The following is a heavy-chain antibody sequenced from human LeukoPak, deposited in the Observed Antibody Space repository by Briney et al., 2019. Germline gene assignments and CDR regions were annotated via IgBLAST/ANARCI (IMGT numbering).Heavy chain of an antibody. Sequence: ASVTVSCKASGGTFSSYAISWVRQAPGQGLEWMGGIIPIFGTANYAQKFQGRVTITADKSTSTAYMELSSLRCEDTAVYYCAGDRYYYGSGSLMDVWGKGTTVTVSS. CDR2: IIPIFGTA. J-gene: IGHJ6*03. CDR1: GGTFSSYA. V-gene: IGHV1-69*06. CDR3: AGDRYYYGSGSLMDV. D-gene: IGHD3-10*01.